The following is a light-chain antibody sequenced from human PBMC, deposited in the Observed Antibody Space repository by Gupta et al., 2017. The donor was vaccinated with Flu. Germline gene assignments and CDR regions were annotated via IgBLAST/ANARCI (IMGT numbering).Light chain of an antibody. CDR1: SSDVGSYNL. CDR3: CSYAGSGLYV. J-gene: IGLJ1*01. Sequence: QSALTQPASVSGSPGQSITISCPGTSSDVGSYNLVSWYQQHPGKAPKLMIYEGSKRPSGVSNRFSGSQSGNTASLTISGLQAEDEADYYCCSYAGSGLYVFGTGTKVTVL. V-gene: IGLV2-23*01. CDR2: EGS.